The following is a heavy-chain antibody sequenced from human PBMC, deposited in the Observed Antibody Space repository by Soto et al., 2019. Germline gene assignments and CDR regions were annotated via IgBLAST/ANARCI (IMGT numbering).Heavy chain of an antibody. D-gene: IGHD3-10*01. V-gene: IGHV3-7*01. CDR1: GFTFSSYW. J-gene: IGHJ4*02. Sequence: QPGGSLRLSCAASGFTFSSYWMSWVRQAPGKGLEWVANIKQDGSEKYYVDSVKGRFTISRDNAKNSLYLQMNSLRAEDTAVYYCARETVTMVRGVIINYLDYWGQGTLVTVSS. CDR3: ARETVTMVRGVIINYLDY. CDR2: IKQDGSEK.